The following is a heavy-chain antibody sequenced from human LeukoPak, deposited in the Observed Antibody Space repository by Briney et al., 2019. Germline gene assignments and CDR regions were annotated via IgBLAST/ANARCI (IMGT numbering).Heavy chain of an antibody. Sequence: PSETLSLTCAVYGGSFSGYYWRWVREPPGKGLEWIGEINHSGSTNYNPSLKSRVTISVDTSKNQFSLKLSSVTAADTAVYSCARGQRGGSYDAFDSWGQGTMVTVSS. CDR1: GGSFSGYY. D-gene: IGHD1-26*01. CDR3: ARGQRGGSYDAFDS. CDR2: INHSGST. V-gene: IGHV4-34*01. J-gene: IGHJ3*02.